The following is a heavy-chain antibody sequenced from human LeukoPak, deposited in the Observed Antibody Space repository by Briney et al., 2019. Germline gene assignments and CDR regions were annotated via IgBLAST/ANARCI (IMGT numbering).Heavy chain of an antibody. D-gene: IGHD3-10*01. CDR3: ARSYGSGSYDLYYYYMDV. CDR2: ISSSSSYI. V-gene: IGHV3-21*01. CDR1: GFTFSSYA. J-gene: IGHJ6*03. Sequence: GGSLRLSCAASGFTFSSYAMSWVRQAPGKGLEWVSSISSSSSYIYYADSVKGRFIISRDNAKNSLYLQMNSLRAEDTAVHYCARSYGSGSYDLYYYYMDVWGKGTTVTVSS.